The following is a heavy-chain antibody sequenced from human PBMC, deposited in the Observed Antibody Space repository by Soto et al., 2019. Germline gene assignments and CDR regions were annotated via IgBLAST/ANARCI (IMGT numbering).Heavy chain of an antibody. CDR1: GGTFSSYT. J-gene: IGHJ3*02. D-gene: IGHD2-15*01. CDR3: ARAIREVADDDAFDI. V-gene: IGHV1-69*02. Sequence: QVQLVQSGAEVKKPGSSVKVSCKASGGTFSSYTISWVRQAPGQGLEWMGRIIPILGIANYAQKFQGRVTITADKSPSTAYMELSSLRSEDTAVYYCARAIREVADDDAFDIWGQGTMVTVSS. CDR2: IIPILGIA.